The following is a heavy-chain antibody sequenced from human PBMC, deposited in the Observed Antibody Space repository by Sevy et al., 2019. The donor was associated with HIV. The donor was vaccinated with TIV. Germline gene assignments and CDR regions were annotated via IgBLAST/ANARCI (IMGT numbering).Heavy chain of an antibody. CDR1: GFTFSSYG. CDR2: ISYDGSNK. J-gene: IGHJ4*02. CDR3: AKDDNYYDSSGYYLGDY. Sequence: GVSLRLSCAASGFTFSSYGMHWVRQAPGKGLEWVAVISYDGSNKYYADSVKGRFTISRDNSKNTLYLQMNSLRAEDTAVYYCAKDDNYYDSSGYYLGDYWGQGTLVTVSS. V-gene: IGHV3-30*18. D-gene: IGHD3-22*01.